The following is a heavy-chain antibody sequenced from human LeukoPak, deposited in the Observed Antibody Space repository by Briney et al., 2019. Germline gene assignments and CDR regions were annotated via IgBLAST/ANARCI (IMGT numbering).Heavy chain of an antibody. CDR3: ARGYSRGYFDY. CDR1: GGTFSSYA. J-gene: IGHJ4*02. V-gene: IGHV1-2*02. D-gene: IGHD6-25*01. Sequence: ASVKVSCKASGGTFSSYAISWVRQAPGQGLEWMGWINPNSGGTNYAQKFQGRVTMTRDTSISTAYMELSRLRSDDTAVYYCARGYSRGYFDYWGQGTLVTVSS. CDR2: INPNSGGT.